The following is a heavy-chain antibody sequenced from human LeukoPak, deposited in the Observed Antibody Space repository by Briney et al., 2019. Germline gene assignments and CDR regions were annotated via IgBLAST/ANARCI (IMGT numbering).Heavy chain of an antibody. CDR3: AKDLVRYCSSTSCSGTDY. D-gene: IGHD2-2*01. J-gene: IGHJ4*02. CDR1: GVIYSGYS. CDR2: ITATGLHI. V-gene: IGHV3-21*01. Sequence: GGSLRLSCAGSGVIYSGYSMNWVRQAPGKGLEWVSAITATGLHIYYADSVKGRFTISRDNAKNSLYLQMNSLRAEDTAVYYCAKDLVRYCSSTSCSGTDYWGQGTLVTVSS.